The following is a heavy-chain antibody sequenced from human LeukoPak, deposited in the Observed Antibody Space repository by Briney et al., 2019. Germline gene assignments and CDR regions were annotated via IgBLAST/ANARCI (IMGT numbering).Heavy chain of an antibody. D-gene: IGHD2-2*01. Sequence: SETLSLTCAVYGGSFSGYYWSWIRQPPGKGLEWIGEINHSGSTNYNPSLKSRVTISADTSKNQFSLKLSSVTAADTAVYYCARKRAKFTINIVVVPAAELNWFDPWGQGTLVTVSS. CDR3: ARKRAKFTINIVVVPAAELNWFDP. CDR1: GGSFSGYY. CDR2: INHSGST. V-gene: IGHV4-34*01. J-gene: IGHJ5*02.